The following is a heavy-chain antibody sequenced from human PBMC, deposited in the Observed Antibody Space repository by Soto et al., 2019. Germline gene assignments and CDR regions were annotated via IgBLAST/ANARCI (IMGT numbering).Heavy chain of an antibody. D-gene: IGHD3-22*01. CDR1: GGSFSGYY. J-gene: IGHJ4*02. CDR3: ARAGGPDSSGYYPYFDY. Sequence: PSETLSLTCAVYGGSFSGYYWSWIRQPPGKGLEWIGEINHSGSTNYNPSLKSRVIISVDTSKNQFSLKPSSVTAADTAVYYCARAGGPDSSGYYPYFDYWGQGTLVTVSS. V-gene: IGHV4-34*01. CDR2: INHSGST.